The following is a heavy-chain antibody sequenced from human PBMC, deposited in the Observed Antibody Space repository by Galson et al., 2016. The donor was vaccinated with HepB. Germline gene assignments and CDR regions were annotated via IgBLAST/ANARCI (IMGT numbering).Heavy chain of an antibody. CDR3: AGDKDIVVVPAAMGFDP. CDR1: GYTFTSYY. V-gene: IGHV1-46*01. CDR2: INPSGGST. Sequence: SVKVSCKASGYTFTSYYMHWVRQAPGQGLEWMGIINPSGGSTSYAQKFQGRVTMTRDTSTSTVYMELSSLRSEDTAVYYCAGDKDIVVVPAAMGFDPWGQGTLVTVTS. D-gene: IGHD2-2*01. J-gene: IGHJ5*02.